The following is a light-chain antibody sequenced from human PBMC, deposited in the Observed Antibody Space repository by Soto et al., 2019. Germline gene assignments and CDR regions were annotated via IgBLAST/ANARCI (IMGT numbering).Light chain of an antibody. CDR2: AAS. CDR1: QDIRKD. Sequence: IQMTQSPSSLSASVGDRVTITCRASQDIRKDLSWYQQKPGKAPKLLIYAASSLQSGVPSRFSGSGSGTDFTLTIISLQPEDFATYYCLQDDSYPLTFGGGSKVEIK. V-gene: IGKV1-6*01. J-gene: IGKJ4*01. CDR3: LQDDSYPLT.